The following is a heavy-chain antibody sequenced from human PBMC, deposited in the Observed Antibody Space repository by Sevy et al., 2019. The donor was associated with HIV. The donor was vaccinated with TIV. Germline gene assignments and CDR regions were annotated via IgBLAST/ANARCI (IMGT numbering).Heavy chain of an antibody. D-gene: IGHD3-10*01. CDR3: ARGGLLWFGELNNWFDP. Sequence: SETLSLTCAVSGGSISSGGYSWSWIRQPTGKGLEWIGYIYHSGSTYYNPSLKSRVTISVDRSKNQFSLKLSSVTAADTAVYYCARGGLLWFGELNNWFDPWGQGTLVTVSS. J-gene: IGHJ5*02. V-gene: IGHV4-30-2*01. CDR2: IYHSGST. CDR1: GGSISSGGYS.